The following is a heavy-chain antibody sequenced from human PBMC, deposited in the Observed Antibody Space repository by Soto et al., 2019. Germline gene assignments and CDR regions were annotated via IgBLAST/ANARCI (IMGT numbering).Heavy chain of an antibody. CDR3: KLNRGGLFIMDV. V-gene: IGHV4-4*02. Sequence: XATLSLACTVSGGSISETTWWGWFRQPPGKGLEWIGDISHSGSANYNPSLKSRVTMSVDRSKNQISLILTSVTAADTAVYYCKLNRGGLFIMDVWAQGTTVTVSS. CDR1: GGSISETTW. J-gene: IGHJ6*02. CDR2: ISHSGSA. D-gene: IGHD3-10*01.